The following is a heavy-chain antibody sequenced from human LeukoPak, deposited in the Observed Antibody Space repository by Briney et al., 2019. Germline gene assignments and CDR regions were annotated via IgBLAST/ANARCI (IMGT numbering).Heavy chain of an antibody. CDR3: ARVSTVKGNDY. CDR1: VYTFTGYY. Sequence: GASVKVSCKASVYTFTGYYMHWVRQAPGQGLEWVGWINPNSGGTNYAQKFQGRVTMTRDTSISTAYMELSRLRSDDTAVYYCARVSTVKGNDYWGQGTLVTVSS. V-gene: IGHV1-2*02. D-gene: IGHD4-17*01. CDR2: INPNSGGT. J-gene: IGHJ4*02.